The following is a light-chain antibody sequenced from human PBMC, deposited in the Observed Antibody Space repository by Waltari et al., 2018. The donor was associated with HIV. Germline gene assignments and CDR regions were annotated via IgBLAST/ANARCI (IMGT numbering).Light chain of an antibody. CDR3: AAWTDSRYVV. Sequence: QSVLTQPPSASGAPGQRVTISCSGSSSNIGSTFVYWSQQLPGTAPKLLIYRNNQRPSGVPDRFSGSKSGTSASLAISGLRSEDEADYYCAAWTDSRYVVFGGGTKLTVL. CDR2: RNN. J-gene: IGLJ2*01. V-gene: IGLV1-47*01. CDR1: SSNIGSTF.